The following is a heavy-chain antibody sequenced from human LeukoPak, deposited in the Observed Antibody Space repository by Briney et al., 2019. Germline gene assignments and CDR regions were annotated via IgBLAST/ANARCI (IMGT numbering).Heavy chain of an antibody. V-gene: IGHV1-18*01. CDR3: ARDPVAGPYLPHFFDY. Sequence: ASVKVSCKASGYTFTSYGISWVRQAPGQGLEWMGWISAYNGNTNYAQKLQGRVTMTTDTSTSTAYMELRSLRSDDTAVYYCARDPVAGPYLPHFFDYWGQGTLVTVSS. J-gene: IGHJ4*02. CDR1: GYTFTSYG. D-gene: IGHD1-14*01. CDR2: ISAYNGNT.